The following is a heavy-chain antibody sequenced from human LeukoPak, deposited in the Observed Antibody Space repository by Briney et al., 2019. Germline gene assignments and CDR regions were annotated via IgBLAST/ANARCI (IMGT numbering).Heavy chain of an antibody. CDR2: ISAYNGNT. J-gene: IGHJ6*02. Sequence: ASVKVSCKASGYAFTGYYMHWVRQAPGQGLEWMGWISAYNGNTNYAQKLQGRVTMTTDTSTSTAYMELRSLRSDDTAVYYCARDDDFWSGYSFRGYYYYGMDVWGQGTTVTVSS. CDR1: GYAFTGYY. V-gene: IGHV1-18*04. CDR3: ARDDDFWSGYSFRGYYYYGMDV. D-gene: IGHD3-3*01.